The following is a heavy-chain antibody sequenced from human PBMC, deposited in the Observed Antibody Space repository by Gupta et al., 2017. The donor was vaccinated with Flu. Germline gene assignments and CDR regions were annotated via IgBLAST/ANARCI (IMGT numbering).Heavy chain of an antibody. Sequence: EVQLVESGGGLVKPGGSLRLSCAASGFTFSNAWMSWVRQAPGKGLEWVGRIKSKTDGGTTDYAAPVKGRFTISRDDSKNTLYLQMNSLKTEDTAVYYCTTGVNLYYYGSGSVSTWGQGTLVTVSS. J-gene: IGHJ5*02. CDR2: IKSKTDGGTT. V-gene: IGHV3-15*01. CDR1: GFTFSNAW. D-gene: IGHD3-10*01. CDR3: TTGVNLYYYGSGSVST.